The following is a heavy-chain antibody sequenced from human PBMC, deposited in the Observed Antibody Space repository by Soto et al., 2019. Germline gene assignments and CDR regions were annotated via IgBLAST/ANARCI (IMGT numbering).Heavy chain of an antibody. CDR1: GGSISSGGYS. V-gene: IGHV4-30-2*01. CDR2: IYHSGST. J-gene: IGHJ4*02. D-gene: IGHD2-15*01. CDR3: ARDGGEEGIDY. Sequence: QLQLQESGSGLVKPSQTLSLTCAVSGGSISSGGYSWSWIRQPPGKGLEWIGYIYHSGSTYYNPSLKRRVTISVDRAKNQFSLKLSSVTAADTAVYYCARDGGEEGIDYWGQGTLVTGSS.